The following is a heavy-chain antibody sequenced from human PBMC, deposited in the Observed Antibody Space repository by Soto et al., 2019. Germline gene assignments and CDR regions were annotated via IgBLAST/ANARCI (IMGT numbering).Heavy chain of an antibody. CDR3: AKGRGGSGSLTPRVDF. D-gene: IGHD3-10*01. CDR2: ISGGGDTT. CDR1: GFTFNNYA. J-gene: IGHJ4*02. Sequence: EVQLLESGGGLVQPGGSLRLSCAASGFTFNNYAMTWVRQAPGKGLEWVSAISGGGDTTSYADSVKGRFTVSRDGSKNTLYLQMSSLRADDTDLYSCAKGRGGSGSLTPRVDFWGKGSLVTLSS. V-gene: IGHV3-23*01.